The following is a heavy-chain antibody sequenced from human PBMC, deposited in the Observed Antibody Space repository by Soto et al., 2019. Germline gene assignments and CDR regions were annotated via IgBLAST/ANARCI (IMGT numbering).Heavy chain of an antibody. D-gene: IGHD4-17*01. Sequence: ASVKVSCKASGYTFTSYYMHWVRQAPGQGLERMGIINPSGGSTSYAQKFQGRVTMTRDTSTSTVYMELSSLRSEDTAVYYCARDRVTNYYYYGMDVWGQGTTVTVSS. CDR1: GYTFTSYY. V-gene: IGHV1-46*01. CDR2: INPSGGST. CDR3: ARDRVTNYYYYGMDV. J-gene: IGHJ6*02.